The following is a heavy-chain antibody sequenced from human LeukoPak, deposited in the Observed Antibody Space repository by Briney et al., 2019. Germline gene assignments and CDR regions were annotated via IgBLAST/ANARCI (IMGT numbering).Heavy chain of an antibody. CDR1: GFTFSSYW. CDR2: INSDGSST. Sequence: GGSLRLSCAASGFTFSSYWMHWVRHAPGKGLVWVSRINSDGSSTSYADSVKGRFTISRDNAKNTLYLQMNSPRAEDTAVYYCAREGGSFYYFDYWGQGTLVTVSS. J-gene: IGHJ4*02. CDR3: AREGGSFYYFDY. D-gene: IGHD1-26*01. V-gene: IGHV3-74*01.